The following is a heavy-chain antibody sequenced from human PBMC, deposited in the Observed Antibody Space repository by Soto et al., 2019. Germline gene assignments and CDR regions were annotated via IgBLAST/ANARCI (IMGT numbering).Heavy chain of an antibody. D-gene: IGHD3-10*01. Sequence: ASVKVSCKVSGYTLTELSMHWVRQAPGKGLEWMGGFDPEDGETIYARKFQGRVTMTEDTSTDTAYMELSSLRSEDTAVYYCATGRGVAQAFDIWGQGTMVTVSS. J-gene: IGHJ3*02. CDR3: ATGRGVAQAFDI. CDR1: GYTLTELS. CDR2: FDPEDGET. V-gene: IGHV1-24*01.